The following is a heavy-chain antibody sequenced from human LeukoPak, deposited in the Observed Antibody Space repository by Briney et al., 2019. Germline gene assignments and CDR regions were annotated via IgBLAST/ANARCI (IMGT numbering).Heavy chain of an antibody. D-gene: IGHD1-1*01. J-gene: IGHJ4*02. Sequence: PGGSLRLSCAASGFTFSSYGMNWVRQAPGKGLEWVSYISSSSSTIYYADSVKGRFTISRDNAKNSLYLQMNSLRDEDTAVYYCARDRGTTDPYYFDYWGQGTLVTVSS. CDR2: ISSSSSTI. V-gene: IGHV3-48*02. CDR1: GFTFSSYG. CDR3: ARDRGTTDPYYFDY.